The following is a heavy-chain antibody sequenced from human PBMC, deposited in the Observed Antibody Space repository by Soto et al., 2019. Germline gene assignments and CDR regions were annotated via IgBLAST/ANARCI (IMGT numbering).Heavy chain of an antibody. J-gene: IGHJ4*02. Sequence: ASVKVSCKASGYTFTSYGISWVRQAPGQGLEWMGWISVYNGNTNYAQKLQGRVTMTTDTSTSTAYMELRSLRSDDTAVYYCARVAYYYDSSGYPYYFDYWGQGTLVTVSS. CDR1: GYTFTSYG. CDR2: ISVYNGNT. CDR3: ARVAYYYDSSGYPYYFDY. V-gene: IGHV1-18*04. D-gene: IGHD3-22*01.